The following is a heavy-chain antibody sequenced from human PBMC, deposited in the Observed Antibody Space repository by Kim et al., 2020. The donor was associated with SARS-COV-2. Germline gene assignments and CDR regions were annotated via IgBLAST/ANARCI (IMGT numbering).Heavy chain of an antibody. J-gene: IGHJ4*02. D-gene: IGHD3-10*01. CDR2: IIPIFGPA. CDR3: ARDWGYYGSGSLLGPRFDY. V-gene: IGHV1-69*13. Sequence: SVKVSCKASGGTFSSYAISWVRQAPGQGLEWMGGIIPIFGPANYAQKFQGRVTITADESTSTAYMELSSLRSEDTAVYYCARDWGYYGSGSLLGPRFDYWGQGTLVTVSS. CDR1: GGTFSSYA.